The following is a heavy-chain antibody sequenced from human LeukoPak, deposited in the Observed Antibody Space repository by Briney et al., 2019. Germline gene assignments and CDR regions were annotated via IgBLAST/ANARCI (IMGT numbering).Heavy chain of an antibody. CDR2: INPSGGST. CDR1: GYTFTSYY. J-gene: IGHJ4*02. Sequence: ASVKVSCKASGYTFTSYYMHWVRQAPGQGLEWMGIINPSGGSTSYAQKFQGRVTMTRDTSTSTVYMELSSLRSEDTAVYYCARVGRPGIAAAGIGYWGQGTLVTVSS. V-gene: IGHV1-46*01. D-gene: IGHD6-13*01. CDR3: ARVGRPGIAAAGIGY.